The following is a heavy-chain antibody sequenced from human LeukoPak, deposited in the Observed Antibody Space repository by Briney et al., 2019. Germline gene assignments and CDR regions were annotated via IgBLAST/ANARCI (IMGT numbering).Heavy chain of an antibody. CDR2: ISSSSSYI. CDR1: GFTFSSYS. D-gene: IGHD2-21*02. CDR3: ARDTDQYCGRDCYVDY. V-gene: IGHV3-21*01. Sequence: GGSLRLSCAASGFTFSSYSMNWVRQAPGKGLEWVSSISSSSSYIYYADSVKGRFTISRDNAKNSLYLQMNSLRAEDTAVYYCARDTDQYCGRDCYVDYWGQGTLVTVSS. J-gene: IGHJ4*02.